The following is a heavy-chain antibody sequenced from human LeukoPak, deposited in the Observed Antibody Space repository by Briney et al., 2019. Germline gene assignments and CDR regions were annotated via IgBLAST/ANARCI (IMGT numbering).Heavy chain of an antibody. J-gene: IGHJ3*02. CDR2: ISSIGST. D-gene: IGHD4-17*01. Sequence: PSETLSLTCSVSDDSFSTHYGTWIRQPPGKGLEGIGYISSIGSTNYNPSLKSRVTISVDTSKKQFSLKMTSVTAADTAVYYCARDPTTVTKGFDIWGQGTMVTVSS. V-gene: IGHV4-59*11. CDR1: DDSFSTHY. CDR3: ARDPTTVTKGFDI.